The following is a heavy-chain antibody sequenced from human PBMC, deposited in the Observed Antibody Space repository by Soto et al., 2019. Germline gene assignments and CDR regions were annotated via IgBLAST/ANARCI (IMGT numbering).Heavy chain of an antibody. CDR3: ARGGPVVPAAIQFGFDY. D-gene: IGHD2-2*01. Sequence: SETLSLTCTVSGGSMSSYYWSWIRQPPGKGLEWIGDIYYSGSTNYNPSLKSRVSISVDTSKNQFSLKLSSVTAADTAVYYCARGGPVVPAAIQFGFDYWGQGTLVTV. CDR1: GGSMSSYY. CDR2: IYYSGST. J-gene: IGHJ4*02. V-gene: IGHV4-59*08.